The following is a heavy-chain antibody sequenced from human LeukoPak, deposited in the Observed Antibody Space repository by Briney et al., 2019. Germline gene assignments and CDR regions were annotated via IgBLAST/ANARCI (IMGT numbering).Heavy chain of an antibody. D-gene: IGHD3-10*01. V-gene: IGHV3-74*01. CDR2: INSDGRTT. J-gene: IGHJ3*02. CDR3: ATPYSSGCKTNDAFDI. CDR1: GFTFSTHW. Sequence: GGSLRLSCAASGFTFSTHWMHWARQAPGKGLVWVSRINSDGRTTNYADSVEGRFTISRDNAKNTLYLQMNSLRAEDTAVYYCATPYSSGCKTNDAFDIWGQGTMVTVSS.